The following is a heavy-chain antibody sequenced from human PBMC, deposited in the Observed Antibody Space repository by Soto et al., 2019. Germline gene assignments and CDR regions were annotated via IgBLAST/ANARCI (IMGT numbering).Heavy chain of an antibody. CDR1: GFTVSSNY. V-gene: IGHV3-53*01. Sequence: LRLSCSASGFTVSSNYMSWVRQAPGKGLEWVSVIYSGGSTFYADSVKGRFTISRDNSKNMVYLQMNRMRAEDTAVYYCAREWPHLDCWGQGTLVTVSS. CDR3: AREWPHLDC. CDR2: IYSGGST. J-gene: IGHJ4*02.